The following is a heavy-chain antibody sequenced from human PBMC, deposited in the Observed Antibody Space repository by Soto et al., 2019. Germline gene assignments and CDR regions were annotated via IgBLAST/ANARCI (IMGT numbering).Heavy chain of an antibody. CDR2: IYYSGST. Sequence: QVQLQESGPGLVKPSQTLSLTCTVSGGSISSGRYYWSWIRQHPGKGLEWIGYIYYSGSTYYNPSLKSRVNSSKDTSKNQFSLRLNSVTAADTAVYYCARERNDFSSVAGWFDPWGQGILVTVSS. V-gene: IGHV4-31*03. CDR3: ARERNDFSSVAGWFDP. CDR1: GGSISSGRYY. D-gene: IGHD3-3*01. J-gene: IGHJ5*02.